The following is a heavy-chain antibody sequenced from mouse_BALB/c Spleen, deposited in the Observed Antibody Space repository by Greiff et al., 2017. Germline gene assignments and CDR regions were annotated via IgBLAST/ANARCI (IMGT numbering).Heavy chain of an antibody. CDR2: VNPNNGGT. CDR3: ARYLGLQDWYFDV. J-gene: IGHJ1*01. Sequence: EVKLVESGPDLVKPGASVKISCKASGYSFTGYYMHWVKQSHGKSLEWIGRVNPNNGGTSYNQKFKGKAILTVDKSSSTAYMELRSLTSEDSAVYYCARYLGLQDWYFDVWGAGTTVTVSS. CDR1: GYSFTGYY. D-gene: IGHD4-1*01. V-gene: IGHV1-26*01.